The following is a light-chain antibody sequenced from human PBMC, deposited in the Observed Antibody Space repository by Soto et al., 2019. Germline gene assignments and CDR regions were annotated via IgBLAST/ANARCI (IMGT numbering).Light chain of an antibody. J-gene: IGKJ2*01. CDR2: DAS. CDR3: QQYNSYPYT. Sequence: DIQMTQSPSTLSASVGDRVTITCRASQSISSWLAWYQQKPGQAPKLLIYDASSLESGVPSRFSGSGSGTDFTLTISSLQPDDFATYYCQQYNSYPYTFGQGTKLEIK. CDR1: QSISSW. V-gene: IGKV1-5*01.